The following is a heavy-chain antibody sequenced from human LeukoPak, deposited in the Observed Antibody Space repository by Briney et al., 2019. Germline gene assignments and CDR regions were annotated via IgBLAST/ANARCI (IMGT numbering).Heavy chain of an antibody. D-gene: IGHD4-17*01. CDR3: ARFLTVTNSWYFDL. V-gene: IGHV1-18*04. CDR1: GYSFTSYG. CDR2: ISTKNGNT. Sequence: GASVKVSCKASGYSFTSYGITWVRRAPGQGLEWMGWISTKNGNTNYAQKLQGRVTMTKDTSTSTAYMELRSLRSDDTAVYYCARFLTVTNSWYFDLWGRGTLVTVSS. J-gene: IGHJ2*01.